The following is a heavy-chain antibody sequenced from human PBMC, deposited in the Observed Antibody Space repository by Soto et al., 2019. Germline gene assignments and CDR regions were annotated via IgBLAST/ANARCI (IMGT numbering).Heavy chain of an antibody. CDR3: ARVHLVAGSAFYCAMDV. CDR2: IAYDGSNK. D-gene: IGHD6-6*01. Sequence: GGSLRLSCAASGFTFSSYAMHWVRQAPGRGLEWVAVIAYDGSNKYYADSVKGRFTISRDNSKNTLYLQMNSVKVEDTAVYHCARVHLVAGSAFYCAMDVWGPGPAVTVSS. V-gene: IGHV3-30-3*01. J-gene: IGHJ6*02. CDR1: GFTFSSYA.